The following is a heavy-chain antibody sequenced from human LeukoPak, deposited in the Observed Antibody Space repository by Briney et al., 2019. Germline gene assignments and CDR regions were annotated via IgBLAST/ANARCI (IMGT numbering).Heavy chain of an antibody. J-gene: IGHJ4*02. CDR1: GFTFSSYA. CDR3: ARVSLTTANFDS. CDR2: ISNDGINT. D-gene: IGHD4-17*01. V-gene: IGHV3-23*01. Sequence: GGSLRLSCAASGFTFSSYAFNWVRQTPGKGLEWVSAISNDGINTYSADSVKGRFTLSRDNSKDTLYLQMNSLRVEDTALYYCARVSLTTANFDSWGQGTLVTVSS.